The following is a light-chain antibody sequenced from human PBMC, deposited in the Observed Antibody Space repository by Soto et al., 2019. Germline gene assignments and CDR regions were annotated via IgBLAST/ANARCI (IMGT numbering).Light chain of an antibody. CDR1: SSDVGGYNY. CDR2: DVS. CDR3: SSYTTSSTLV. J-gene: IGLJ2*01. Sequence: QCALTQPASVSGSPGQSIAISCTGTSSDVGGYNYVSWYQQYPGKAPKLKIYDVSNRPSGVSNRFSGSKSGNTASLTISGLQAEDEADYCCSSYTTSSTLVFGGGTKVTVL. V-gene: IGLV2-14*03.